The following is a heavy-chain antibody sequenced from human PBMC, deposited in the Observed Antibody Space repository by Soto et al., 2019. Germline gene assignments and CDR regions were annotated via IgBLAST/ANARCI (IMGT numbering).Heavy chain of an antibody. CDR1: GFPFSSYG. CDR3: AKGFRNAKDPY. CDR2: IGSSSSAI. D-gene: IGHD2-2*01. V-gene: IGHV3-48*02. J-gene: IGHJ4*02. Sequence: PGGSLRLSCAASGFPFSSYGMHWVRQAPGKGLEWVSHIGSSSSAIYYADSVKGRFTISRDNAKNSVYLQMNSLRDEDTAVYFCAKGFRNAKDPYWGQGTLVTVSS.